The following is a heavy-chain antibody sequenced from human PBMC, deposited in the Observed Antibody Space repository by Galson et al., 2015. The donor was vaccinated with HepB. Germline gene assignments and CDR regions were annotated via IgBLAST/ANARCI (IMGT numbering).Heavy chain of an antibody. CDR1: GGSISGSNSY. D-gene: IGHD5-18*01. V-gene: IGHV4-39*01. CDR2: IYYSGDP. J-gene: IGHJ4*02. Sequence: ETLSLTCSVSGGSISGSNSYWAWILQPPGKGLEWIGSIYYSGDPHYNPSLKSRVAISVDPSKNQFSLHLSSVTAADTAVYYCARHVDTVMGGPYYFDFWGQGALVTVSS. CDR3: ARHVDTVMGGPYYFDF.